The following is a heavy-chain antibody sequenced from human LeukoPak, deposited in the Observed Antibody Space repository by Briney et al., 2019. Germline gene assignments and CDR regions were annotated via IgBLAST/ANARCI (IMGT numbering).Heavy chain of an antibody. CDR3: ARDVRWSSWYGVTDFDY. V-gene: IGHV1-18*01. Sequence: GASVKVSCKASGYTFTSYGISWVRQAPGQGLEWMGWISAYNGNTNYAQRLQGRVTMTTDTSTSTAYMELRSLRSDDTAVYYCARDVRWSSWYGVTDFDYWGQGTLVTVSS. CDR2: ISAYNGNT. J-gene: IGHJ4*02. CDR1: GYTFTSYG. D-gene: IGHD4-23*01.